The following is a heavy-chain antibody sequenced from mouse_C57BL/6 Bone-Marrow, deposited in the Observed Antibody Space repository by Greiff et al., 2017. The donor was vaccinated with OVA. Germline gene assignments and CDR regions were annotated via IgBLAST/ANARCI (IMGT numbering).Heavy chain of an antibody. V-gene: IGHV1-61*01. CDR2: IYPSDSET. J-gene: IGHJ4*01. CDR1: GYTFTSYW. Sequence: QVQLKQPGAELVRPGSSVKLSCKASGYTFTSYWMDWVKQRPGQGLEWIGNIYPSDSETHYNQKFKDKATLTVDKSSSTAYMLLSSLTSEDSAVYYFSRSLRPPMDYWGQGTSVTVSS. CDR3: SRSLRPPMDY. D-gene: IGHD1-1*01.